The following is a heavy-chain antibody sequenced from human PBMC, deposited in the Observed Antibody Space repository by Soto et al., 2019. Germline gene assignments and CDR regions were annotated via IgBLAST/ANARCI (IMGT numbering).Heavy chain of an antibody. V-gene: IGHV4-30-4*01. CDR2: IYYSGST. CDR1: GGSISSGDYY. D-gene: IGHD6-13*01. Sequence: PSETLSLTCTVSGGSISSGDYYWSWIRQPPGKGLEWIGYIYYSGSTYYNPSPKSRVTISVDTSKNQFSLKLSSVTAADTAVYYCARGPQYSSSWYSYYYYGMDVWGQGTTVTVSS. J-gene: IGHJ6*02. CDR3: ARGPQYSSSWYSYYYYGMDV.